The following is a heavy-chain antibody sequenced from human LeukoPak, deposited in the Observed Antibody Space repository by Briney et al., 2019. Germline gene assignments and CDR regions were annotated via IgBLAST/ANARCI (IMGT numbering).Heavy chain of an antibody. Sequence: GGSLRLSCAASGFIVRDYWMNWVRQAPGQGLEWLGNIKQDGGARYYVGSVKGRFTISSDSAKSLVYLQMDSLRAEDTATYYCARGYNGGSDYWGQGTLVTVSS. CDR2: IKQDGGAR. J-gene: IGHJ4*02. D-gene: IGHD3-16*01. CDR1: GFIVRDYW. CDR3: ARGYNGGSDY. V-gene: IGHV3-7*01.